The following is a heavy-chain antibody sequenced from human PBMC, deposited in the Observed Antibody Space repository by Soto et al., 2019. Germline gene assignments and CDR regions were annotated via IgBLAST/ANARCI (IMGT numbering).Heavy chain of an antibody. CDR3: ARAGPDQYYDFWSPSYYMDV. D-gene: IGHD3-3*01. CDR1: GFTFSSYS. J-gene: IGHJ6*03. Sequence: GGSLSLSCAASGFTFSSYSMNWVRQAPGKGLEWVSYISSSSSTIYYADFVKGRFTISRDNAKNSLYLQMNSLRAEDTAVYYCARAGPDQYYDFWSPSYYMDVWGKGTTVTVSS. V-gene: IGHV3-48*01. CDR2: ISSSSSTI.